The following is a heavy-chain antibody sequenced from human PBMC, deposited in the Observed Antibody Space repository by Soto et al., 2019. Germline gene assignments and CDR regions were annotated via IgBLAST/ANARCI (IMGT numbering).Heavy chain of an antibody. J-gene: IGHJ4*02. CDR3: ARDLGGWPDY. V-gene: IGHV1-18*01. Sequence: GASMKVSCKASGYTFTSYGISWVRQAPGQGLEWMGWISAYNGNTKYSQKFQGRVTITRDTSASTAYMELSSLRSEDTAVYYCARDLGGWPDYWGQGTLVTV. D-gene: IGHD2-15*01. CDR2: ISAYNGNT. CDR1: GYTFTSYG.